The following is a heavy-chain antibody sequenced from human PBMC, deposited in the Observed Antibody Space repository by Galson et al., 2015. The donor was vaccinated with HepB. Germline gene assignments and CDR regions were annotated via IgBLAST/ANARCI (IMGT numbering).Heavy chain of an antibody. D-gene: IGHD6-6*01. V-gene: IGHV3-30*18. J-gene: IGHJ6*02. CDR2: LSSDGDAN. CDR3: AKGFSREYGKTYFHPWDAHTKPPQSYYTFSMDV. Sequence: SLRLSCAASGFTFTSFGMHWVRQAPGKGLEWVAFLSSDGDANYYADSVSRRFTISRDNSRDPLYLQMNRVRAEDTAVYYCAKGFSREYGKTYFHPWDAHTKPPQSYYTFSMDVWGQGTAVTVSS. CDR1: GFTFTSFG.